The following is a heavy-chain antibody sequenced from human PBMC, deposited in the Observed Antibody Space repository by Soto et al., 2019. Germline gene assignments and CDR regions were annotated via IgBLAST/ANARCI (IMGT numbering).Heavy chain of an antibody. CDR1: GFTFSSYA. CDR2: ISGSGSTI. Sequence: GGSLRLSCAASGFTFSSYAVSWVRQAPGKGPEWISSISGSGSTIYYADSVKGRFTISRDNSKNTLYLQMSSLRAEDTAVYYCATVFYYYDSSGYYYFDYWGQGTLVTVSS. J-gene: IGHJ4*02. V-gene: IGHV3-23*01. CDR3: ATVFYYYDSSGYYYFDY. D-gene: IGHD3-22*01.